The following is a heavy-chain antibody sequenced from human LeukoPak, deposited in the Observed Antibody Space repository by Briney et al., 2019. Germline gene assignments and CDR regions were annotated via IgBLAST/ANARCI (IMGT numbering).Heavy chain of an antibody. CDR2: INWNGGST. V-gene: IGHV3-20*04. J-gene: IGHJ4*02. CDR3: ARVGEYNWKGNFDY. Sequence: GGSLRLSCAASGFTFDDYGMNWVRHPPGKGLEWVSGINWNGGSTGYADSVKGRFTISRDNAKNSLYLQMNSLRAEDTALYYCARVGEYNWKGNFDYWGQGTLVTVSS. D-gene: IGHD1-20*01. CDR1: GFTFDDYG.